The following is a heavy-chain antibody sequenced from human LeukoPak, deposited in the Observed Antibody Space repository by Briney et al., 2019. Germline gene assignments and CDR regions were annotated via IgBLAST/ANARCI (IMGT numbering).Heavy chain of an antibody. V-gene: IGHV1-69*13. CDR1: GGTFSSYA. Sequence: ASVKVSCKASGGTFSSYAISWVRQAPGQGLEWMGGIIPIFGTANYAQKFQGRVTITADESTSTAYMELSSLRSEDTAVYYCARVYLPAEYCSGGSCYEPLDYWGQGTLVTVSS. CDR2: IIPIFGTA. J-gene: IGHJ4*02. D-gene: IGHD2-15*01. CDR3: ARVYLPAEYCSGGSCYEPLDY.